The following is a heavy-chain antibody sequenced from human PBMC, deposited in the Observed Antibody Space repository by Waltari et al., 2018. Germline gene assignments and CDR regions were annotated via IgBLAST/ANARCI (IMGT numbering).Heavy chain of an antibody. CDR2: VHRSGRT. CDR1: GDSMTTNYW. V-gene: IGHV4-4*02. D-gene: IGHD2-15*01. J-gene: IGHJ4*02. CDR3: ARDRGRGLYLDS. Sequence: QLQLQQSGPGLVKPSESLYLTCAVSGDSMTTNYWWSWVRQSPGKGLEWIGEVHRSGRTNYNPSLASLVTVSIDTSNKQFSLELPSPTAADTAMYYCARDRGRGLYLDSWGQGTLVTVSP.